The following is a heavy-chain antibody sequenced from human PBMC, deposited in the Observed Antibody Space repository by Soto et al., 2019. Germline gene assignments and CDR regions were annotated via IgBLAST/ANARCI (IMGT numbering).Heavy chain of an antibody. V-gene: IGHV1-69*13. Sequence: SVKVSCKASGGTFSSYAISWVRQAPGQGLEWMGGIIPIFGTANYAQEFQGRVTITADESTSTAYMELSSLRSEDTAVYYCAREATIAVAGTYWFDPWGQGTLVTVSS. D-gene: IGHD6-19*01. J-gene: IGHJ5*02. CDR2: IIPIFGTA. CDR1: GGTFSSYA. CDR3: AREATIAVAGTYWFDP.